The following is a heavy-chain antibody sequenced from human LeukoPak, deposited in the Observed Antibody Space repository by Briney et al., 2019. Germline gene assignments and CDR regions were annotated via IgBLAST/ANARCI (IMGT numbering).Heavy chain of an antibody. V-gene: IGHV4-4*07. CDR1: GGSISSYY. Sequence: SETLSLTCTVSGGSISSYYWSWIRQPAGKGLEWIGRIYTSGSTNYNPSLKSRVTMSVDTSKNQFSLQLSSVTAADTAVYYCARDPPYGDYPNWFDPWGQGTLVTVSS. D-gene: IGHD4-17*01. CDR3: ARDPPYGDYPNWFDP. CDR2: IYTSGST. J-gene: IGHJ5*02.